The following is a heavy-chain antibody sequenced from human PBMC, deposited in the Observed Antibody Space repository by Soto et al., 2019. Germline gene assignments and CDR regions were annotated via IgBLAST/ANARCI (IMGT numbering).Heavy chain of an antibody. V-gene: IGHV3-23*01. CDR1: GFTFSSYA. D-gene: IGHD3-16*02. CDR3: AKEVPTYYDYIWGSYRPTPLNAFDI. Sequence: GGSLRLSCAASGFTFSSYAMSWVRQATGKGLEWVSAISGSGGSTYYADSVKGRFTISRDNSKNTLYLQMNSLRAEDTAVYYCAKEVPTYYDYIWGSYRPTPLNAFDIWGQGTMVTVSS. J-gene: IGHJ3*02. CDR2: ISGSGGST.